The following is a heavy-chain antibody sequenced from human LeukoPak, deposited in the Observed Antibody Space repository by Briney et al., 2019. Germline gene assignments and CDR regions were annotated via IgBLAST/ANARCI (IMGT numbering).Heavy chain of an antibody. CDR2: ISGSGGST. V-gene: IGHV3-23*01. D-gene: IGHD6-19*01. J-gene: IGHJ4*02. Sequence: GGSLRLSCAVSGFTFSSYAMSWARQAPGKGLEWVSSISGSGGSTYYADSVKGRFTISRDNSKNTLYLQMNRLRAEDTAVYYCAKEDSSSSGWQGALDYWGQGTLVTVSS. CDR3: AKEDSSSSGWQGALDY. CDR1: GFTFSSYA.